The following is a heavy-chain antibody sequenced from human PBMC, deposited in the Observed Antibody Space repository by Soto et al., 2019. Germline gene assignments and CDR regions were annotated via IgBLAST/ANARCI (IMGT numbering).Heavy chain of an antibody. CDR1: GGSISSSSYY. D-gene: IGHD4-17*01. Sequence: SETLSLTCTVSGGSISSSSYYWGWIRQPPGKGLEWIGSIYYSGSTYYNPSLKSRVTISVDTSKNQFSLKLSSVTAADTAVYYCARQDGDYYYYYYGMDVWGQGTTVTVSS. J-gene: IGHJ6*02. CDR2: IYYSGST. CDR3: ARQDGDYYYYYYGMDV. V-gene: IGHV4-39*01.